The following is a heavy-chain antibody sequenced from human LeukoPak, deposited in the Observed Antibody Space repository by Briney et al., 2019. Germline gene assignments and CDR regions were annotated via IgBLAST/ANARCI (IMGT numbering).Heavy chain of an antibody. V-gene: IGHV4-38-2*01. Sequence: SETLSLTCGVSGYSISSGYYWGWIRPPPGKGLEWIGSIYHSGSTYYNPSLKSRVTISVDTSKNQFSLKLSSVTAADTAVYYCASFFSMVRGVPFDYWGQGTLVTVSS. J-gene: IGHJ4*02. CDR2: IYHSGST. CDR3: ASFFSMVRGVPFDY. D-gene: IGHD3-10*01. CDR1: GYSISSGYY.